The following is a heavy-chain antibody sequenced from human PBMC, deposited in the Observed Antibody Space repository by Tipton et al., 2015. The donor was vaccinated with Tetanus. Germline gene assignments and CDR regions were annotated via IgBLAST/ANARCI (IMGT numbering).Heavy chain of an antibody. J-gene: IGHJ5*02. CDR1: GYTFTSYY. V-gene: IGHV1-46*01. CDR2: INPSGGST. CDR3: ARSSIAGRWFDP. Sequence: QSGAEVKKPGASVKVSCKASGYTFTSYYMHWVRQAPGQGLEWMGIINPSGGSTSYAQKFQGRVTMTRDTSTSTVYMELSSLRSEDAAVYYWARSSIAGRWFDPGGQGPLFTVPS. D-gene: IGHD6-6*01.